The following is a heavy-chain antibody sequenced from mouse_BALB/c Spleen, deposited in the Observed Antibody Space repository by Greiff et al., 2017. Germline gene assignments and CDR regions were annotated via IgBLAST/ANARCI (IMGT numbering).Heavy chain of an antibody. CDR2: IWAGGST. Sequence: VQRVESGPGLVAPSQSLSITCTVSGFSLTSYGVHWVRQPPGKGLEWLGVIWAGGSTNYNSALMSRLSISKDNSKSQVFLKMNSLQTDDTAMYYCARDPPYGNSLAYWGQGTLVTVSA. CDR3: ARDPPYGNSLAY. J-gene: IGHJ3*01. V-gene: IGHV2-9*02. D-gene: IGHD2-1*01. CDR1: GFSLTSYG.